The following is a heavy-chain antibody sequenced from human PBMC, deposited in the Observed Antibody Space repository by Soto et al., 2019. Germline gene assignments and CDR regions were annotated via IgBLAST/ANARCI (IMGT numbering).Heavy chain of an antibody. CDR2: IYYSGST. Sequence: SETLSLTCTVSGGSISSYYWSWIRQPPGKGLEWIGYIYYSGSTNYNPSLKSRFTISVDTSKNQFSLRLTSVTAADTAVYYCARPDSSSWAAPFGSWGQGTLVTVSS. D-gene: IGHD6-13*01. V-gene: IGHV4-59*08. J-gene: IGHJ4*02. CDR1: GGSISSYY. CDR3: ARPDSSSWAAPFGS.